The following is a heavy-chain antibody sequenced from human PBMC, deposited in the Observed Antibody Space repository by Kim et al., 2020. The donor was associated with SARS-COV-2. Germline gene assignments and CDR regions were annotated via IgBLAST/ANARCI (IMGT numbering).Heavy chain of an antibody. Sequence: NYNPSLKSRVTISVDTSKNQFSLKLSSVTAADTAVYYCARLGQLPTDFDYWGQGTLVTVSS. V-gene: IGHV4-59*01. J-gene: IGHJ4*02. D-gene: IGHD2-2*01. CDR3: ARLGQLPTDFDY.